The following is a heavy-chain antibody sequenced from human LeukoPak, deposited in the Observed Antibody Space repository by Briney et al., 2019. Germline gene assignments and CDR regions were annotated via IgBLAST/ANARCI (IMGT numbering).Heavy chain of an antibody. CDR2: IYYSGST. V-gene: IGHV4-38-2*02. CDR3: ARHRHDFDY. J-gene: IGHJ4*02. CDR1: GYSISSGYY. Sequence: PSETLSLTCTVSGYSISSGYYWGWIRQPPGKGLEWIGSIYYSGSTYYNPSLKSRVTISVDTSKNQFSLKLSSVTAADTAVYYCARHRHDFDYWGQGTLVTVSS. D-gene: IGHD3-16*02.